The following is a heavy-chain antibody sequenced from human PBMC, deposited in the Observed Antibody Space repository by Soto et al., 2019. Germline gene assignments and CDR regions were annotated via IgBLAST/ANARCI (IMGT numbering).Heavy chain of an antibody. D-gene: IGHD2-21*02. CDR3: ARITYCGGDCREFDY. CDR1: GGSISSSSYY. CDR2: IYYSGGT. Sequence: PSETLSLTCTVSGGSISSSSYYWGWIRQPPGKGLEWIGSIYYSGGTYYNPSLKSRVTISVDTSKNQFSLRLSSVTAADTAVYYCARITYCGGDCREFDYWGQGTLVTVSS. J-gene: IGHJ4*02. V-gene: IGHV4-39*01.